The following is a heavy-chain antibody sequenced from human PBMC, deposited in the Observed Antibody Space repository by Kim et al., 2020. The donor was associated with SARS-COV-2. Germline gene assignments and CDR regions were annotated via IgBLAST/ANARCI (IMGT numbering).Heavy chain of an antibody. CDR3: ARNPKDYYDSSGYFDY. V-gene: IGHV4-31*03. CDR1: GGSISSGGYY. D-gene: IGHD3-22*01. CDR2: IYYSGST. J-gene: IGHJ4*02. Sequence: SETLSLTCTVSGGSISSGGYYWSWIRQHPGKGLEWNGYIYYSGSTYYNPSLKSRVTISVDTSKNQFSLKLSSVTAADTAVYYCARNPKDYYDSSGYFDYWGQGTLVTVSS.